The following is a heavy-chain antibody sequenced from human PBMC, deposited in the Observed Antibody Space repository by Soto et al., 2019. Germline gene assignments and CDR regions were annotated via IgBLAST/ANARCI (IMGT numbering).Heavy chain of an antibody. Sequence: EVQLLESGGGLVQPGGSLRLSCAASGFTFSSYAMSWVRQAPGKGLEWVSAISGSGGSTYYADSVKGRFTISRDNSKNTLYMQMNSLRAEDTAVYYCAKTGDGSGLGYYFDYWGQGTLVTVSS. J-gene: IGHJ4*02. CDR2: ISGSGGST. CDR1: GFTFSSYA. D-gene: IGHD3-10*01. CDR3: AKTGDGSGLGYYFDY. V-gene: IGHV3-23*01.